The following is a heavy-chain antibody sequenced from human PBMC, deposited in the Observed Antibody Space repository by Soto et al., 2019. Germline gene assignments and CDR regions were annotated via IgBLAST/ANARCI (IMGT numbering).Heavy chain of an antibody. D-gene: IGHD1-26*01. V-gene: IGHV4-59*08. CDR2: IYYSGST. CDR1: GGSISSYY. Sequence: QVQLQESGPGLVKPSETLSLTCTVSGGSISSYYWSWIRQPPGKGLEWIGYIYYSGSTNYNPSLKSRVTISVDTSKNQFSLKLSSVTAADTAVYYCARLGGSYYGPFVYWGQGTLVTVSS. CDR3: ARLGGSYYGPFVY. J-gene: IGHJ4*02.